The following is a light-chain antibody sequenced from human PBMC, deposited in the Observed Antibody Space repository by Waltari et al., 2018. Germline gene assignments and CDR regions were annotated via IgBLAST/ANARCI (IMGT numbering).Light chain of an antibody. V-gene: IGKV1-5*03. J-gene: IGKJ4*01. CDR3: QQYNLYPLS. CDR1: ESVSSW. Sequence: DVQMTQSPSTLSASVGDRVTISCRASESVSSWLAWYQQKPGGAPNLIIYQATTLQPGVATRFTGSGSGTDIRLTSRTLQADDFGTYYCQQYNLYPLSFGGGTRIEIK. CDR2: QAT.